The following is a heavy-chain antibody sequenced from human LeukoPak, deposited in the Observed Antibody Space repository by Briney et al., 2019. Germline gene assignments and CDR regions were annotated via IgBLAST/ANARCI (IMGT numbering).Heavy chain of an antibody. Sequence: GGSLRLFCKASGFTFSYNWMSWVRQAPGKGLEWVASIRPDGSEEYYMDSVKGRFTISRDNAKNSLYLQMNSLRAEDTALYYCAKSLGTVTTYDYWGQGTLVTVSS. D-gene: IGHD1-7*01. CDR1: GFTFSYNW. J-gene: IGHJ4*02. CDR2: IRPDGSEE. CDR3: AKSLGTVTTYDY. V-gene: IGHV3-7*01.